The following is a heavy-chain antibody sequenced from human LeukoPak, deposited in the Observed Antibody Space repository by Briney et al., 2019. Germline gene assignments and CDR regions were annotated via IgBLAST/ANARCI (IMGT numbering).Heavy chain of an antibody. Sequence: GASVKVSCKASGGTFSSYAISWVRLAPGQGLEWMGRIIPILGIANYAQKFQGRVTITADKSTSTAYMELSSLRSEDTAVYYCAREGAAGYFDYWGQGTLVTVSS. V-gene: IGHV1-69*04. CDR3: AREGAAGYFDY. CDR2: IIPILGIA. J-gene: IGHJ4*02. D-gene: IGHD6-19*01. CDR1: GGTFSSYA.